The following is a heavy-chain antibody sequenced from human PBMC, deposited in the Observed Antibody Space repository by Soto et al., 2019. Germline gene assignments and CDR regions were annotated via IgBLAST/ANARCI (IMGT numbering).Heavy chain of an antibody. V-gene: IGHV1-46*01. CDR2: INPSGSST. CDR1: GYTFTSYY. CDR3: ARRGYSSGREDY. D-gene: IGHD3-10*01. J-gene: IGHJ4*02. Sequence: ASVKVSCKASGYTFTSYYMHWVRQAPGQGLEWMGIINPSGSSTSYAQKFQGRVTMTRDTSTSTVYMELSSLRSEDTAMYYCARRGYSSGREDYWGQGTQVTVSS.